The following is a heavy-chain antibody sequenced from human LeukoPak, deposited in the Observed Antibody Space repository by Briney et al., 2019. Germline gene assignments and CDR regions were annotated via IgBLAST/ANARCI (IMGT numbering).Heavy chain of an antibody. V-gene: IGHV4-31*03. CDR1: GGSISSGGYY. J-gene: IGHJ6*02. D-gene: IGHD2-2*01. CDR3: ARERGQYQLYGMDV. CDR2: IYYSGSA. Sequence: SQTLSLTCTVSGGSISSGGYYWSWIRQHPGKGLEWIGYIYYSGSAYYNPSLKSRVTISVDTSKNQFSLKLSSVTAADTAVYYCARERGQYQLYGMDVWGQGTTVTVSS.